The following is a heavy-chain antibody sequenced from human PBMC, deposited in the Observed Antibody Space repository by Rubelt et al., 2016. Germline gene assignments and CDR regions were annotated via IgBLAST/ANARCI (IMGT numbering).Heavy chain of an antibody. D-gene: IGHD1-26*01. CDR2: IKQDGSEK. CDR3: ARAPYIVGATISPGFDY. V-gene: IGHV3-7*02. J-gene: IGHJ4*02. Sequence: MSWVRQAPGKGLEWVANIKQDGSEKYYVDSVKGRFTISRDNAKNSLYLQMNSLRAEDTAVYYCARAPYIVGATISPGFDYWGQGTLVTVSS.